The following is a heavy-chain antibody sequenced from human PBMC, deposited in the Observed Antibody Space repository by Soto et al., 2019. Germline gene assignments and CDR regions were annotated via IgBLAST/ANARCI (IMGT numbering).Heavy chain of an antibody. Sequence: QVQLQESGPGLVKPSETLSLTCTVSGGSVSSGSYYWSWIRQPPGKGLEWIGYVYFNGGTNYNPSLKSRVAISIDTSKNQFSLKMTSVTAADTAVYYCAREGRSAAYFDYWGQGTLVTVSS. CDR2: VYFNGGT. J-gene: IGHJ4*02. D-gene: IGHD1-26*01. CDR3: AREGRSAAYFDY. CDR1: GGSVSSGSYY. V-gene: IGHV4-61*01.